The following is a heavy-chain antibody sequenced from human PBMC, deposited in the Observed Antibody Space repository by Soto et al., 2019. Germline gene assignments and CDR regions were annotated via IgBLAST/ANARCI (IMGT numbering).Heavy chain of an antibody. D-gene: IGHD3-22*01. Sequence: WTWIRQHPGKGLEWLGYIHYSGGATYSPSYNPSLKSRIAISVDTSKRLFSLKLTSVSAADTAVYYCARVPTDYQDSIGYQPFHPWRQGTLVTVSS. CDR3: ARVPTDYQDSIGYQPFHP. J-gene: IGHJ5*02. V-gene: IGHV4-31*02. CDR2: IHYSGGATYSP.